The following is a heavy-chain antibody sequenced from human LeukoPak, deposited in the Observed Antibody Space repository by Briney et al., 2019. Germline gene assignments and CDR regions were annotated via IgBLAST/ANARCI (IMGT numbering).Heavy chain of an antibody. CDR3: ATDISHYGSGSYRY. V-gene: IGHV1-18*01. J-gene: IGHJ4*02. D-gene: IGHD3-10*01. CDR1: GYTFSSYG. Sequence: ASVKVSCKASGYTFSSYGISWLRQAPGQGPEWMGWISAYNGDTNYAQKFQGRVSMTTDTSTSTAYMELRSLRSDDTAVYYCATDISHYGSGSYRYWGQGTLVTVSS. CDR2: ISAYNGDT.